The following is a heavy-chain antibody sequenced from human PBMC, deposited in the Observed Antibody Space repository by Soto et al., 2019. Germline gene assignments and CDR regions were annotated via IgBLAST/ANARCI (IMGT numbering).Heavy chain of an antibody. D-gene: IGHD3-3*01. CDR3: AKINSYYDFWSGPLPLGMDV. Sequence: PGGSLRLSCAASGFTFSSFAMSWVRQAPGRGLDWVSAISGSGGSTYSADSVKGRFTISRDNSKNTLYLQMSSLRAEDTAVYYCAKINSYYDFWSGPLPLGMDVWGQGTTVTVSS. CDR1: GFTFSSFA. J-gene: IGHJ6*02. V-gene: IGHV3-23*01. CDR2: ISGSGGST.